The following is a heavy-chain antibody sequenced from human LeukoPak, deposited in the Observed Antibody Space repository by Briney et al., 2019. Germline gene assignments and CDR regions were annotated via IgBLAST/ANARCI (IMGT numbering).Heavy chain of an antibody. D-gene: IGHD2-2*01. CDR3: ARALYCSSTSCSYFDY. V-gene: IGHV4-30-2*01. J-gene: IGHJ4*02. CDR1: GGSISSGGYS. Sequence: SSETLSLTCAVSGGSISSGGYSWSWIRQPPGMGVEWIGYIYHSGSTYYNPSLKSRVTISVDRSKNQFSLKLSSVTAADTAVYYCARALYCSSTSCSYFDYWGQGTLVTVSS. CDR2: IYHSGST.